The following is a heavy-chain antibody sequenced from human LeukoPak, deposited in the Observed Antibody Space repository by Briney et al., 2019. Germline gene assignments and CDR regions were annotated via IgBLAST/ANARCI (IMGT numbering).Heavy chain of an antibody. CDR3: AGDMVRGYILRRVLEH. J-gene: IGHJ4*02. CDR2: INPNNDDT. Sequence: ASLKVSCKASGYTVSGYHIHWIRQAPGQGREWMGWINPNNDDTDYAQKFQGRVTLTRDTSINTAYMELNRLRSDDTAVYYCAGDMVRGYILRRVLEHWGQGTLVTVSS. V-gene: IGHV1-2*02. CDR1: GYTVSGYH. D-gene: IGHD3-10*01.